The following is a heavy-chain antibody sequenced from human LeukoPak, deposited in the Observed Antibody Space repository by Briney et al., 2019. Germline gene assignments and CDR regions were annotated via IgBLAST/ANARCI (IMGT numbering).Heavy chain of an antibody. Sequence: GRSLRLSCAASGFTFSTYGMHWVRQAPGKGLEWVAVILFDGSNKYYADSVKGRFTISRDNSKNTLYLQMNSLRPEDTAVYYCAKDESRYCTSGSCYSVDYWGQGTLVTVSS. CDR3: AKDESRYCTSGSCYSVDY. CDR1: GFTFSTYG. V-gene: IGHV3-30*18. J-gene: IGHJ4*02. D-gene: IGHD2-15*01. CDR2: ILFDGSNK.